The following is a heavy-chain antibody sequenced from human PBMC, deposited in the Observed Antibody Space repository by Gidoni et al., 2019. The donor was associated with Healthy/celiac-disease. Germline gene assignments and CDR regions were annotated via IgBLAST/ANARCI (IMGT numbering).Heavy chain of an antibody. CDR1: GGSFSGYY. D-gene: IGHD3-10*01. CDR2: INHSGST. Sequence: QVQLQQWGAGLLKPSETLSLTCAVYGGSFSGYYWSWIRQPPGKGLEWIGEINHSGSTNYNPSLKSRVTISVDTSKNQFSLKLSSVTAADTAVYYCASGYYGSGTRTGFDYWGQGTLVTVSS. V-gene: IGHV4-34*01. J-gene: IGHJ4*02. CDR3: ASGYYGSGTRTGFDY.